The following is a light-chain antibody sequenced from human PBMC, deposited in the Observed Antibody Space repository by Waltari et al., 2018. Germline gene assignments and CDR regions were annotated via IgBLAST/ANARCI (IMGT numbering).Light chain of an antibody. CDR3: FSYASRGTGL. Sequence: QSALAPPASVSGSPGQSITISCTGTSDNVGGSILCSLYQQHRGKAPKLIIYATNERPSGISSRFSGSKSDNTASLTISGLQADDEADYYCFSYASRGTGLFGGGTKVTVL. CDR1: SDNVGGSIL. J-gene: IGLJ3*02. V-gene: IGLV2-23*01. CDR2: ATN.